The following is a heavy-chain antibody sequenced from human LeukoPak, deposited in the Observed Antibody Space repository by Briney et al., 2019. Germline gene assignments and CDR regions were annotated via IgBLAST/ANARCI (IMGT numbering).Heavy chain of an antibody. Sequence: SETLSLTCTVSGGSISSSSYYWGWIRQPPGKGLEWIGSIYYSGSTYYNPSLKSRVTISVDTSKNQFSLKLSSVTAADTAVYYCARDNYYDSSGYPGDALDIWGQGTMVTVSS. CDR1: GGSISSSSYY. D-gene: IGHD3-22*01. CDR3: ARDNYYDSSGYPGDALDI. V-gene: IGHV4-39*07. CDR2: IYYSGST. J-gene: IGHJ3*02.